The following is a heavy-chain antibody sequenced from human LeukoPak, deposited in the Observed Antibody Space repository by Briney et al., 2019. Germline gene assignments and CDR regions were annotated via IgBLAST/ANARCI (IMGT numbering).Heavy chain of an antibody. J-gene: IGHJ5*02. Sequence: ASVKVSCKASGFTFHTSAMQWVRQARGQRLEWIGWIVLGSGNTVYSHKFHDRVIITRDMSTSTVYMELDSLGSEDTAAYHCAAQRGASLHDFWSTRLFDPWGQGTLVTVSS. CDR3: AAQRGASLHDFWSTRLFDP. V-gene: IGHV1-58*02. D-gene: IGHD3-3*01. CDR1: GFTFHTSA. CDR2: IVLGSGNT.